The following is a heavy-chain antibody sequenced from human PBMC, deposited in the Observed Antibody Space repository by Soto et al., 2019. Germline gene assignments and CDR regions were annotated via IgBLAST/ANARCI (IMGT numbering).Heavy chain of an antibody. J-gene: IGHJ4*02. D-gene: IGHD3-22*01. Sequence: GASVKVSCKVSGYSFTDYYIHWVRLAPGQGLAWMGIISPGGGSTTYAQKFQGRVTMTRDTSTSTIYLELRSLRSDDTAVYYCAREPKNSYDSSGYNPLPDYWGQGTLVTVSS. CDR2: ISPGGGST. CDR3: AREPKNSYDSSGYNPLPDY. V-gene: IGHV1-46*01. CDR1: GYSFTDYY.